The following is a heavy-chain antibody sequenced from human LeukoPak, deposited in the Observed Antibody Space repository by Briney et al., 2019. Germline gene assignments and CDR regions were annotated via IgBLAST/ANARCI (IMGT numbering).Heavy chain of an antibody. V-gene: IGHV3-48*04. CDR1: GFTFSSYS. Sequence: GGSLRLSCAASGFTFSSYSMNWVRQVPGKGLEWISDISGSTYIRNYGDSVKGRFTISRDNAKNSLYLQMNNLRAEDTAVYYCARGRNSGFYYYMDVWGKGTTVNVS. CDR2: ISGSTYIR. CDR3: ARGRNSGFYYYMDV. J-gene: IGHJ6*03. D-gene: IGHD2-21*01.